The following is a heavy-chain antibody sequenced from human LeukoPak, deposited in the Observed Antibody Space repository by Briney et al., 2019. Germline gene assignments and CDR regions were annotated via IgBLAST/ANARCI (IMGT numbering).Heavy chain of an antibody. V-gene: IGHV3-33*08. CDR3: ARDYYDSSGPTFDY. Sequence: GGSLRLSCAASGFTFSSYAMSWVRQAPGKGLEWVAVIWYDGSNKYYADSVKGRFTISRDNSKNTLYLQMNSLRAEDTAVYYCARDYYDSSGPTFDYWGQGTLVTVSS. D-gene: IGHD3-22*01. CDR1: GFTFSSYA. J-gene: IGHJ4*02. CDR2: IWYDGSNK.